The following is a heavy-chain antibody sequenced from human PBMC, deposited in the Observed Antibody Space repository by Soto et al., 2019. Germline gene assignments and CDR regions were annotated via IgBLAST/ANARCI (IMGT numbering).Heavy chain of an antibody. CDR2: IYYSGNT. CDR3: TRHHDTSSRYIRPDD. D-gene: IGHD6-13*01. Sequence: ASETLSLTCTVSGGSISSGSHYWGWIRQPPGKGLEWIGSIYYSGNTYYNPSLMGRVTISVDTSKNQFSRKLSSVTADDTAVYDGTRHHDTSSRYIRPDDWGQGTLVTVSS. CDR1: GGSISSGSHY. J-gene: IGHJ4*02. V-gene: IGHV4-39*01.